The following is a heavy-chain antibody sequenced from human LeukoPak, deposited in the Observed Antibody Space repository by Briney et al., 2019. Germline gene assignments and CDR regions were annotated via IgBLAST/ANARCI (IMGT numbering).Heavy chain of an antibody. CDR3: ARGRITMVRGVMGQYYFDY. CDR1: GYSISSGYY. V-gene: IGHV4-38-2*01. J-gene: IGHJ4*02. D-gene: IGHD3-10*01. CDR2: IYHSGST. Sequence: SETLSLTCAVSGYSISSGYYWGWIRQPPGKGLEWIGSIYHSGSTYYNPSLKSRVTISVYTSKNQFSLKLSSVTAADTAVYYCARGRITMVRGVMGQYYFDYWGQGTPVTVSS.